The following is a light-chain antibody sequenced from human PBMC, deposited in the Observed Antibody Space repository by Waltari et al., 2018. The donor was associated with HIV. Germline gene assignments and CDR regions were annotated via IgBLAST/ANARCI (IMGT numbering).Light chain of an antibody. J-gene: IGKJ4*01. V-gene: IGKV1-27*01. Sequence: DIQMTQSPSSLSASVGDRVTITCRASQGVRQYVAWYHQRPGEPPKVVIYGATIVQAGVEPRFSASGAGTDFSLTISSLRAEDLGIYYGQTYNGPPFAFGGGTKV. CDR1: QGVRQY. CDR3: QTYNGPPFA. CDR2: GAT.